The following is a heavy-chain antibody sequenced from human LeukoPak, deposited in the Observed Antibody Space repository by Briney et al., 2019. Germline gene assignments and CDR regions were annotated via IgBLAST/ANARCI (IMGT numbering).Heavy chain of an antibody. J-gene: IGHJ4*02. CDR3: AKLAVKYYGSGTYRFPYYFDY. Sequence: GGSLRLSCAASGFTFSSYSMNWVRQAPGKGLEWVAVISYDGNNKYYGDSVKDRFTISRDNSKSTLDLQMNSLISEDTAVYYCAKLAVKYYGSGTYRFPYYFDYWGLGTLVTVSS. V-gene: IGHV3-30*18. CDR2: ISYDGNNK. D-gene: IGHD3-10*01. CDR1: GFTFSSYS.